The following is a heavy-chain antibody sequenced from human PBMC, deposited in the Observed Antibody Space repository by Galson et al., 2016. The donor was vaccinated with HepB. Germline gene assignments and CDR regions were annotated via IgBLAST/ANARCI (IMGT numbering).Heavy chain of an antibody. CDR3: ARRYCSGGSCLPDP. Sequence: SVTVSCKASGYHFYSFAIYWVRQAPGQRTEWMGWINAGNGHTIYSHLFTGRVTFTRDTSANTVYMELSSLTSEDTALCYCARRYCSGGSCLPDPWGQGTLVTVSS. CDR1: GYHFYSFA. CDR2: INAGNGHT. V-gene: IGHV1-3*01. J-gene: IGHJ5*02. D-gene: IGHD2-15*01.